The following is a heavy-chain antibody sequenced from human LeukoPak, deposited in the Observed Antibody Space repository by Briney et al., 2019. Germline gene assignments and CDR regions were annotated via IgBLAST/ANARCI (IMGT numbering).Heavy chain of an antibody. V-gene: IGHV3-15*01. CDR3: IEDTPDFAPYDFDY. J-gene: IGHJ4*02. Sequence: PGGSLRLSCAASGFTFINAWMNWVRQAPGKGLEWVGRIKGKPDGGTADYAAPVKGRFTISRDDSKNTLYLQMNSLKTEDTAVYYCIEDTPDFAPYDFDYWGQGTLVTVSS. CDR1: GFTFINAW. CDR2: IKGKPDGGTA. D-gene: IGHD2-15*01.